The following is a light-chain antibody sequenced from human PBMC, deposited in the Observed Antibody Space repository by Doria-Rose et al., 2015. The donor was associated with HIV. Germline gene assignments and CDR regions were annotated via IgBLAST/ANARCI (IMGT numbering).Light chain of an antibody. CDR2: DRS. J-gene: IGKJ1*01. Sequence: EIVLTQSPGTLSLSPGERATLSCRASQSFCSTYLAWYQQKPGQAPSLLIYDRSTRATGIPDRFSGSGSRTDFTLTINRLEPEDFALYYCHQYGTSWTFGQGTKVEI. CDR1: QSFCSTY. V-gene: IGKV3-20*01. CDR3: HQYGTSWT.